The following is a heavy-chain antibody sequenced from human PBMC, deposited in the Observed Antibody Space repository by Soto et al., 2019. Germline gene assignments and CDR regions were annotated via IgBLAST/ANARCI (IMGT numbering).Heavy chain of an antibody. CDR2: IYSFGNT. Sequence: QVRLQESGPGLVKPSQTLSLTCSVSGGSVSSGAFYWGWIRQSPGKGLECLGYIYSFGNTFYNPSLKSRVTISLDTSKNQFSLRLTSVIAADTAIYYCARVMGDGSGNFWWFDLCGQGTLVIVSS. D-gene: IGHD3-10*01. V-gene: IGHV4-31*03. J-gene: IGHJ5*02. CDR3: ARVMGDGSGNFWWFDL. CDR1: GGSVSSGAFY.